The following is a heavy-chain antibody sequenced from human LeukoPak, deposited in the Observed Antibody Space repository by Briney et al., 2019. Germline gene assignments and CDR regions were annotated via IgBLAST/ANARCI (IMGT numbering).Heavy chain of an antibody. CDR1: GFTFSSYE. Sequence: PGGSLRLSCAASGFTFSSYEMNWVRQAPGKGLELVSFISSSGSTIYYADSVKGRFTISRDNAKNSLYLQMNSLRAEDTAIYYCVRDTGLNSYYDTTGSLYFDNWGRGTLVTVSS. CDR3: VRDTGLNSYYDTTGSLYFDN. V-gene: IGHV3-48*03. D-gene: IGHD3-22*01. J-gene: IGHJ4*02. CDR2: ISSSGSTI.